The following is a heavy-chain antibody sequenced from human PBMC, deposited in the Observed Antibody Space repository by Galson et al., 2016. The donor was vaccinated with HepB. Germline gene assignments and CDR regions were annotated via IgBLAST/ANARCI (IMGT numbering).Heavy chain of an antibody. D-gene: IGHD3-10*01. J-gene: IGHJ4*02. Sequence: SLRLSCAASQFTFSIYRMNWVRQAPGKGLEWVSSISSSGSSVHYADSVKGRFTISRDDAKNSLYLQMNSLRAEDTAVYYCARFSVWFGEDFFDSWGQGTLVTVSS. CDR2: ISSSGSSV. V-gene: IGHV3-21*01. CDR1: QFTFSIYR. CDR3: ARFSVWFGEDFFDS.